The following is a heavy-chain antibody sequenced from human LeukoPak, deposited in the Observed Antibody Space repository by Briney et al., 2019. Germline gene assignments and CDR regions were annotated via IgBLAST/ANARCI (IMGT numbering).Heavy chain of an antibody. CDR2: ISSSSSTI. V-gene: IGHV3-48*02. Sequence: GGSLRLSCAASGFTFSTYSMNWVRQAPGKGLEWVSYISSSSSTINYADSVKGRFTISRGNAKNSLYLQMNSLRDEDTAVYYCARPRPNSYDSSGFYSWLDYWGQGTLVTVSS. CDR3: ARPRPNSYDSSGFYSWLDY. D-gene: IGHD3-22*01. J-gene: IGHJ4*02. CDR1: GFTFSTYS.